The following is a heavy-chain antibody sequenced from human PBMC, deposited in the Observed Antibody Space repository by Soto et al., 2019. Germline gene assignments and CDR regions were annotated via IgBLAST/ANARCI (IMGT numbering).Heavy chain of an antibody. CDR1: GFTFSSYA. J-gene: IGHJ4*02. V-gene: IGHV3-23*01. CDR3: AKGKVGVAAPSPLDY. Sequence: EVQLLESGGGLVQPGGSLRLSCAASGFTFSSYAMSWVRQAPGKGLEWDSAISGSGGSTYYADSVKGRFTISRDNSKNTLYLQMNSLRAEDTAVHYCAKGKVGVAAPSPLDYWGQGTLVTVSS. CDR2: ISGSGGST. D-gene: IGHD6-6*01.